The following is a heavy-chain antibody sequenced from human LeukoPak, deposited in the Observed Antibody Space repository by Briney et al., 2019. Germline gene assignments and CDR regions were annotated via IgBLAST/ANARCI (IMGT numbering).Heavy chain of an antibody. V-gene: IGHV1-3*01. Sequence: ASVKVSCKASGYTFTSYAMHWVRQAPGQRLEWMGWINAGNGNTKYSQKFQGRVTITRDTSASTAYMELSSLRSEDTAVYYCARAFGEIAVAAYFDYWGQGTLVTVSS. CDR2: INAGNGNT. J-gene: IGHJ4*02. CDR3: ARAFGEIAVAAYFDY. D-gene: IGHD6-19*01. CDR1: GYTFTSYA.